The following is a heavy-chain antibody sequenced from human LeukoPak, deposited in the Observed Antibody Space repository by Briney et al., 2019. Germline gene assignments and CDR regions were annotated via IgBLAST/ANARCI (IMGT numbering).Heavy chain of an antibody. J-gene: IGHJ6*02. CDR1: GFTFSSYS. D-gene: IGHD4-11*01. CDR2: ISSSSYI. CDR3: ARDLAVTTSYYYYYGMDV. Sequence: GGSLRLSCAASGFTFSSYSMNWVRQAPGKGLEWVSSISSSSYIYYADSVKGRFTISRDNAQNSLYLQMNSLRAEDTAVYYCARDLAVTTSYYYYYGMDVWGQGTTVTVSS. V-gene: IGHV3-21*01.